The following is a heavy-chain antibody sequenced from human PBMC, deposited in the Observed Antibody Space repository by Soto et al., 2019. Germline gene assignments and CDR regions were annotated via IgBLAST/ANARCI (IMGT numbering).Heavy chain of an antibody. CDR1: GFTFSSYA. CDR2: ISGSGGST. V-gene: IGHV3-23*01. Sequence: GGSLRLSCAASGFTFSSYAMSWVRQAPGKGLEWVSAISGSGGSTYYADSVKGRFTISRDNSKNTLYLQMNSLRAEDTAVYYCAKPQPEYSSSALYYYYGMDVWGQGTTVTVSS. CDR3: AKPQPEYSSSALYYYYGMDV. D-gene: IGHD6-6*01. J-gene: IGHJ6*02.